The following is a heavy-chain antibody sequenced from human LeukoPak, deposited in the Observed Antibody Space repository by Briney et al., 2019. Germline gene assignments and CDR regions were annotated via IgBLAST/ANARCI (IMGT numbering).Heavy chain of an antibody. CDR2: IYYSGST. CDR1: GGSTSSGGYY. CDR3: ARVARIAAATNYYGMDV. J-gene: IGHJ6*02. V-gene: IGHV4-31*03. Sequence: SQTLSLTCTVSGGSTSSGGYYWSWIRQHPGKGLEWIGYIYYSGSTYYNPSLKSRVTISVDTSKNQFSLKLSSVTAADTAVYYCARVARIAAATNYYGMDVWGQGTTVTVSS. D-gene: IGHD6-13*01.